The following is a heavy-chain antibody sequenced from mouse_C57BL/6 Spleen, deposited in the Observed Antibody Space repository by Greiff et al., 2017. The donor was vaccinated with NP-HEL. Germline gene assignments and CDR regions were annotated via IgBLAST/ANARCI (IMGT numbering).Heavy chain of an antibody. D-gene: IGHD2-4*01. CDR3: ARKGGVIYYDYDGYFNV. Sequence: QVQLKESGAELVKPGASVKISCKASGYAFSRYWMNWVKQRPGKGLEWIGQIYPGDGGTNYNGKLKGKATLTADKSSSTAYMQLSSLTSEDSAVYFCARKGGVIYYDYDGYFNVWGTGTTVTVSS. CDR1: GYAFSRYW. V-gene: IGHV1-80*01. CDR2: IYPGDGGT. J-gene: IGHJ1*03.